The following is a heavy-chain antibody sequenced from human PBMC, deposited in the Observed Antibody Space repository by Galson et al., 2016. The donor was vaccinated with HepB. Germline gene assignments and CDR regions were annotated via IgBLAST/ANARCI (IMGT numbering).Heavy chain of an antibody. CDR3: ARGRRYGFGSGDYGVYYFNF. Sequence: SLRLSCAASGFTFNTYDMHWVRQTTGKGLEWVSGIGTAGDTYYPGSVKGRFTISRENAKNSLYLQMNSLRVGDSAVYYCARGRRYGFGSGDYGVYYFNFWGQGTLVTVSS. D-gene: IGHD4-17*01. CDR2: IGTAGDT. V-gene: IGHV3-13*01. J-gene: IGHJ4*02. CDR1: GFTFNTYD.